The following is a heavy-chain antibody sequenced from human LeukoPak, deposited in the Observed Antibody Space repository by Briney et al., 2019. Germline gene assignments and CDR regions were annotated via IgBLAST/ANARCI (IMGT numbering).Heavy chain of an antibody. D-gene: IGHD4-17*01. CDR1: GGSVSSGNYY. V-gene: IGHV4-30-4*01. J-gene: IGHJ5*02. CDR3: AGDQGDYGQYGWFDP. CDR2: IYHTGNT. Sequence: PSQTLSLTCTVSGGSVSSGNYYWTWIRQPPGKGPEWIGYIYHTGNTYYNPSLKSRATISVETAKNQFSLRLSFVTATDTALYFCAGDQGDYGQYGWFDPWGQGTQVTVSS.